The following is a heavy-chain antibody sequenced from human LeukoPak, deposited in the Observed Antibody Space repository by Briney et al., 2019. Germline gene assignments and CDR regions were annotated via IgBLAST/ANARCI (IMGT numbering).Heavy chain of an antibody. CDR1: GFTFSSYE. Sequence: GGSLRLSCAASGFTFSSYEMNWVRQAPGRGLEWVGLIKTKTDGGTTDYAAPVKGRFTISRDDSKNTLYLQMNSLKTEDTAVYFCATDQPSWNYFDYWGQGTLVTVSS. CDR2: IKTKTDGGTT. D-gene: IGHD1-1*01. J-gene: IGHJ4*02. CDR3: ATDQPSWNYFDY. V-gene: IGHV3-15*01.